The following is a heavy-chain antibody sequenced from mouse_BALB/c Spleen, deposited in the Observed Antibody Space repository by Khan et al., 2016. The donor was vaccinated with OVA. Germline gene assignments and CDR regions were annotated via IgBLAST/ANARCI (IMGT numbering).Heavy chain of an antibody. D-gene: IGHD2-12*01. Sequence: QVQLKQSGPGLVQPSQSLSITCTVSGFSLTTYGVHWVRQSPGKGLEWLGLIWRGGNTDYNAAFISRLSISKDTSKSHVFFKMNSLQADDTAIYYCDRNSYIYDCTYWGQGTLVTVSA. V-gene: IGHV2-4-1*01. CDR1: GFSLTTYG. CDR2: IWRGGNT. CDR3: DRNSYIYDCTY. J-gene: IGHJ3*01.